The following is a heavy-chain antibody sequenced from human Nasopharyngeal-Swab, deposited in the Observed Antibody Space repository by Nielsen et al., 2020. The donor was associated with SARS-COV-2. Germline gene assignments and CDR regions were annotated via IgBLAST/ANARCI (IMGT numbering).Heavy chain of an antibody. J-gene: IGHJ4*02. V-gene: IGHV3-23*01. CDR3: VKHQGSSSDQ. CDR2: ISGSGGST. CDR1: GFTFSSYA. Sequence: GGSLRLSCAASGFTFSSYAMSWVRQAPGKGLEWVSAISGSGGSTYYADSVKGRFAISRDNAKNTLYLQMNSLRVEDTALYYCVKHQGSSSDQWGQGTLVTVSS.